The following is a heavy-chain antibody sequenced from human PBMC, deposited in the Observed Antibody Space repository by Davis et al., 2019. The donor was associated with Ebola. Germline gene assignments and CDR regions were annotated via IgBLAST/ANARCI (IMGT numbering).Heavy chain of an antibody. Sequence: GESLKISCTASGFTFGDYAMSWFRQAPGKGLEWVGFIRSKAYGGTTEYAASVKGRFTISRDDSKSIAYLQMNSLKTEDTAVYYCARARFGGDYYFDYWGQGTLVTVSS. CDR2: IRSKAYGGTT. CDR3: ARARFGGDYYFDY. V-gene: IGHV3-49*03. CDR1: GFTFGDYA. D-gene: IGHD3-16*01. J-gene: IGHJ4*02.